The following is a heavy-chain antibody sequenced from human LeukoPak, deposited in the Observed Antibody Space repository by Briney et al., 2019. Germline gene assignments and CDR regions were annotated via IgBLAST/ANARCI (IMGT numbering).Heavy chain of an antibody. CDR3: ARDLGVTGTGDAFDI. V-gene: IGHV1-46*01. Sequence: ASVKVSCKASGYTFTTYYLHWVRQAPGQGLEWMGLINPSGGSTSYAQKFQGRVTMTRDTSTSTVYTELSSLRSEDTAVYYCARDLGVTGTGDAFDIWGQGTMVTVSS. CDR2: INPSGGST. J-gene: IGHJ3*02. D-gene: IGHD1-20*01. CDR1: GYTFTTYY.